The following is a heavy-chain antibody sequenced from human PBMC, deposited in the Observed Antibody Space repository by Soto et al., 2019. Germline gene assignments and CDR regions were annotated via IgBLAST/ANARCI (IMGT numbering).Heavy chain of an antibody. V-gene: IGHV3-23*01. J-gene: IGHJ6*02. D-gene: IGHD3-3*01. CDR1: GFTFSSYA. CDR3: GKPDYDFWTGGNYYDMEV. CDR2: ISGSGGST. Sequence: GGSLRLSCAASGFTFSSYAMSWVRQAPGKGLEWVSAISGSGGSTYYADSVKGRFTISRDNSKNTLYLQMNNLRVEDTAVYYCGKPDYDFWTGGNYYDMEVWGQGTTVIVSS.